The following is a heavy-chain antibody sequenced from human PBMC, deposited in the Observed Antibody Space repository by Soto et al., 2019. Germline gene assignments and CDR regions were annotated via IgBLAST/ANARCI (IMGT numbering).Heavy chain of an antibody. D-gene: IGHD2-15*01. CDR2: INAGNGNT. CDR3: ARGGFVVMVAATPPIHFDY. J-gene: IGHJ4*02. Sequence: QVQLVQSGAEVKKPGASVKVSCKASGYTFTSYAIHWVRQAPGQRLEWMGWINAGNGNTKYSQKFQGRVTIPRDTSASTAYMELSSLRSEDTAVYYCARGGFVVMVAATPPIHFDYWGQGTLVTVSS. V-gene: IGHV1-3*01. CDR1: GYTFTSYA.